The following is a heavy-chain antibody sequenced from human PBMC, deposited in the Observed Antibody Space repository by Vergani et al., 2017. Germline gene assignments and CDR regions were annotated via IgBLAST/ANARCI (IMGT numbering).Heavy chain of an antibody. CDR3: TKDRLNDSYAYFDY. CDR2: VRNKEDGGTP. D-gene: IGHD3-16*01. CDR1: GFTFTDYG. J-gene: IGHJ4*02. V-gene: IGHV3-49*04. Sequence: EVQLVESGGGLEQPGRSLRLSCRASGFTFTDYGISWVRQAPGKGLEWVGFVRNKEDGGTPEHAASVKGRFTISRDDSKAIAYLQMNSLKTEDTAVYYCTKDRLNDSYAYFDYWGQGTLVTVSP.